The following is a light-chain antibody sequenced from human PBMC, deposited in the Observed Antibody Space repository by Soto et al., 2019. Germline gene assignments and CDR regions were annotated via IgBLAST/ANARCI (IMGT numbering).Light chain of an antibody. Sequence: AIQLTQSPSSLSASVGDRVTTTCRASQVINSFLAWYQRKPGKAPKLLIYAASSLQTGVPSRFSGSGSATDFTLTINSLQPEDFATYYCQQTDSYPSTFGGGTKVDIK. V-gene: IGKV1-13*02. J-gene: IGKJ4*01. CDR3: QQTDSYPST. CDR2: AAS. CDR1: QVINSF.